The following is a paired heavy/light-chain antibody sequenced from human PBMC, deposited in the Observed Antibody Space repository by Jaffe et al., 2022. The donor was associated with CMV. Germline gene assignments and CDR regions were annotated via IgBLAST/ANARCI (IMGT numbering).Heavy chain of an antibody. CDR1: GFTFDDFA. V-gene: IGHV3-9*01. Sequence: ELQLVESGGGLVQPGRSLRLSCAASGFTFDDFAIHWVRQGPGKGLEWVSGISWNSGHVGFADSVKGRFTISRDTAKNSVYLQMNSLRPEDTALYYCAKDMSNEGTGDFDYWGRGTLVTVSS. CDR2: ISWNSGHV. D-gene: IGHD7-27*01. CDR3: AKDMSNEGTGDFDY. J-gene: IGHJ4*02.
Light chain of an antibody. CDR3: QAWDSVTVV. V-gene: IGLV3-1*01. J-gene: IGLJ3*02. Sequence: SYELTQPPSVSVSPGQTAIITCSGGKLGNKYVGWYQQKPGQSPVLLIYQDTKRPSGIPERFSGSNSGNIASLTITGTQVLDEADYYCQAWDSVTVVFGGGTKLTVL. CDR1: KLGNKY. CDR2: QDT.